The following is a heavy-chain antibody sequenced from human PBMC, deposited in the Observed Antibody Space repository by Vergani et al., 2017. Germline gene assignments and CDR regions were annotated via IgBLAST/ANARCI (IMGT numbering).Heavy chain of an antibody. CDR3: ARVDDYVWGSYLDP. V-gene: IGHV4-59*10. Sequence: QVQLQQWGAGLLKPSETLSLTCAVYGGSFSSYYWSWIRQPAGKGLEWIGRSYTSGSTNYNPSLKSRVTMSVDTSKNQFSLKLSSVTAADTAVYYCARVDDYVWGSYLDPWGQGTLVTVSS. CDR2: SYTSGST. CDR1: GGSFSSYY. D-gene: IGHD3-16*02. J-gene: IGHJ5*02.